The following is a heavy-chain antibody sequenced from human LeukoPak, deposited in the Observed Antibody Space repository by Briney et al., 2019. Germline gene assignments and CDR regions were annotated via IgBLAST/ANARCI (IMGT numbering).Heavy chain of an antibody. V-gene: IGHV4-34*01. D-gene: IGHD6-19*01. CDR1: GGSFSGYY. Sequence: PSETLSLTCAVYGGSFSGYYWSWIRQPPGKGLEWIGEINHSGSTNYNPSLKSRVTISVDTSKNQFSLKLSSVTAADTAVYYCAREYRVGYSSGPVDYWGQGTLVTVSS. CDR2: INHSGST. CDR3: AREYRVGYSSGPVDY. J-gene: IGHJ4*02.